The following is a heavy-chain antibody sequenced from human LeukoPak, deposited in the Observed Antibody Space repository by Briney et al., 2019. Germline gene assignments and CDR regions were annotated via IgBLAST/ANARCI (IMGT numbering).Heavy chain of an antibody. CDR1: GFTFSSYG. D-gene: IGHD6-13*01. CDR3: AKDGSSTSAAGDFDY. Sequence: GGSLRLSCAASGFTFSSYGMYWVRQAPGKGLEWVAVISYDGTIKYYADSVKGRFTISRDNSKNTLYLQMNSLRAEDTAVYYCAKDGSSTSAAGDFDYWGQGTLATVSS. J-gene: IGHJ4*02. CDR2: ISYDGTIK. V-gene: IGHV3-30*18.